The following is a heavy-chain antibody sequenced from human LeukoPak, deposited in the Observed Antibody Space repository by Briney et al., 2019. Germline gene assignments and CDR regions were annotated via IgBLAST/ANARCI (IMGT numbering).Heavy chain of an antibody. CDR3: ARSHDYEYYFDY. Sequence: PSETLSLTCAVYGGSFSGYYWGWIRQPPGKGLEWIGEINHSGSTNYNPSLKSRVTMSVDTSKNQFSLKLSSVTAADTAVYYCARSHDYEYYFDYWGQGTLVTVSS. CDR1: GGSFSGYY. V-gene: IGHV4-34*01. CDR2: INHSGST. J-gene: IGHJ4*02. D-gene: IGHD4-17*01.